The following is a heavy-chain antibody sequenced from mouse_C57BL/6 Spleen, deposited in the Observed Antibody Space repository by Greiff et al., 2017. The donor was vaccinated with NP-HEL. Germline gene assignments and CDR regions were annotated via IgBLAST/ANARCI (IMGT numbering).Heavy chain of an antibody. CDR1: GYAFSSSW. V-gene: IGHV1-82*01. CDR2: IYPGDGDT. CDR3: ARGNYYGSSYGYIDD. Sequence: QVQLKESGPELVKPGASVKISCKASGYAFSSSWMNWVKQRPGKGLEWIGRIYPGDGDTNYNRKFKGKATLTADKSSSTAYMQLSSLTSEDSAVYVCARGNYYGSSYGYIDDWGTGTTVTVSS. D-gene: IGHD1-1*01. J-gene: IGHJ1*03.